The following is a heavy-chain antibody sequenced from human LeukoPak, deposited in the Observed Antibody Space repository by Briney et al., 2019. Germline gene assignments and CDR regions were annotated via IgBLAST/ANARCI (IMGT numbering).Heavy chain of an antibody. CDR2: IIPIFGTA. V-gene: IGHV1-69*13. CDR1: GGTFSSYA. D-gene: IGHD5-24*01. J-gene: IGHJ4*02. CDR3: ARVDGYNQYYFDY. Sequence: SVKVSCKASGGTFSSYAISWVRQAPGQGLEWMGGIIPIFGTANYAQKFQGRVTITADESTSTAYMELSSLRSEDTAVYYCARVDGYNQYYFDYWGQGTLVTVSS.